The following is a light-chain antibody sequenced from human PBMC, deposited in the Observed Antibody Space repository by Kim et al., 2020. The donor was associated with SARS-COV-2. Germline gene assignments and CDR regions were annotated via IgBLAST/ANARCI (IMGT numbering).Light chain of an antibody. V-gene: IGKV3-11*01. J-gene: IGKJ2*01. CDR1: QSVDSL. CDR2: AAS. CDR3: LQRRNWPNT. Sequence: SLPPGERAVVSCRASQSVDSLLAWYQQKPGQAPRLLIYAASIRATGIPARFSGSGSGTDFTLTISSLEPEDFAVYYCLQRRNWPNTFGQGTKLEI.